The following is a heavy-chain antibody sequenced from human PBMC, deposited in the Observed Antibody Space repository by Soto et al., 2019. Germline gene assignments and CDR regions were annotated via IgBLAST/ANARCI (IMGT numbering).Heavy chain of an antibody. Sequence: SETLSLTCAVYGGSFSGYSWSWIRQPPGKGLEWIGEVNHSETTSYNPSLTSRVTISVDTSKKRFSLKLSSVTAADTAVFYCARGAPWGTGYNWFDPWGQGTLVTVSS. J-gene: IGHJ5*02. CDR3: ARGAPWGTGYNWFDP. D-gene: IGHD3-16*01. CDR1: GGSFSGYS. V-gene: IGHV4-34*01. CDR2: VNHSETT.